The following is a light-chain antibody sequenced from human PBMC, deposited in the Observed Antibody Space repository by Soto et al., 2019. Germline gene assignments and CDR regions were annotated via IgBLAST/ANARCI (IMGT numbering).Light chain of an antibody. J-gene: IGKJ1*01. CDR3: MRGTHWPWT. CDR1: QSLVYSDGNTY. V-gene: IGKV2-30*01. CDR2: KVS. Sequence: DVVMTQSPLSLPVTLGQPASISCRSSQSLVYSDGNTYLNWFQQRPGQSPRRLIYKVSNRDSGVPDRFSGSGSGTDFTLKISRVEAEDVGVYYCMRGTHWPWTFGQGTKVEI.